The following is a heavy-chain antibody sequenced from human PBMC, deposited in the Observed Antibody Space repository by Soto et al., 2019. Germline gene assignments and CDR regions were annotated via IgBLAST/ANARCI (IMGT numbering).Heavy chain of an antibody. D-gene: IGHD6-13*01. Sequence: GGSLRLSCAASRFTFSSYSMNWVRHAPRKGLEWVSSISSSSSYIYYADSVKGRFTISRDNAKNSLYLQMNSLRAEDTAVYYCARDLEQLCFDPWGQGTLVAVSS. CDR3: ARDLEQLCFDP. CDR2: ISSSSSYI. J-gene: IGHJ5*02. V-gene: IGHV3-21*01. CDR1: RFTFSSYS.